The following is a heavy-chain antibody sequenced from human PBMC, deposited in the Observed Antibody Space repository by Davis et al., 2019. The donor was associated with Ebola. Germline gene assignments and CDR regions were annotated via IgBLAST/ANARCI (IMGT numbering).Heavy chain of an antibody. CDR3: VKGGSYYGSGSYWVRYYGMDV. CDR1: GFTFSSNS. Sequence: GGSLRLSCAASGFTFSSNSMNWVRQAPGKGLEWVSFISSSSNYIYYADSVKGRFTVSRDNAKNSLYLQMNSLTNEDTAVYYCVKGGSYYGSGSYWVRYYGMDVWGQGTTVTVSS. D-gene: IGHD3-10*01. CDR2: ISSSSNYI. J-gene: IGHJ6*02. V-gene: IGHV3-21*01.